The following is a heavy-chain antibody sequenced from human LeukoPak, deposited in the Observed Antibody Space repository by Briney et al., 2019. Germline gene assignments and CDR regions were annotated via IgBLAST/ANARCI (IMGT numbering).Heavy chain of an antibody. J-gene: IGHJ3*02. V-gene: IGHV4-59*12. CDR2: ISYSGST. Sequence: SETLSLTCTVSGGSISSYYWNWIRQPPGKGLEWIGYISYSGSTSYNPSLKSRVTISVDTSKNQFSLNLSSVTAADTAVYYCAREAGLGGTTNDAFDIWGQGTMVTVS. CDR3: AREAGLGGTTNDAFDI. CDR1: GGSISSYY. D-gene: IGHD4-23*01.